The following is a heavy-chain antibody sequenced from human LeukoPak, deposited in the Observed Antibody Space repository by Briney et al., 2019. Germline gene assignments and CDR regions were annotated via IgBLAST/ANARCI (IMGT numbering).Heavy chain of an antibody. CDR1: GYTFTGYY. J-gene: IGHJ4*02. CDR2: INPNSGGT. D-gene: IGHD4-17*01. V-gene: IGHV1-2*02. CDR3: ARDFDGDVY. Sequence: ASVKVSCKASGYTFTGYYMHWVRQAPGQGLEWMGWINPNSGGTNYAQKFQGRVTMTRDTSISTAYMELSSLRSEDTAMYYCARDFDGDVYWGQGTLVTVSS.